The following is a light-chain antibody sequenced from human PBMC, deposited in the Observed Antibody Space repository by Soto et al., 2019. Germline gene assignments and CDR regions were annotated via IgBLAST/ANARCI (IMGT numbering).Light chain of an antibody. CDR1: QSISSW. V-gene: IGKV1-5*01. J-gene: IGKJ1*01. Sequence: DIQMTQSPSTLSASVGDRVTITCRASQSISSWLAWYQQKPGKAPKLLIYDASSLESGVPSRFSGSGSGTDFTLTISSLQPEDFATYYCQQSYSTARTFGQGTKVEIK. CDR3: QQSYSTART. CDR2: DAS.